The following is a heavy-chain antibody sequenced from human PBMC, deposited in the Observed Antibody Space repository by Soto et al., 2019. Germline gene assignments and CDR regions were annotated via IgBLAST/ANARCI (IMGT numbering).Heavy chain of an antibody. J-gene: IGHJ6*02. D-gene: IGHD6-19*01. Sequence: SQTLSLTCAMSGDSVSSNSAAWNWIRQSPSGGLVWLGRTYYRSKWYNDYAVSVKSRITINPDTSKNQFSLQLNSVTPEDAAVYYCARDLPNKQWLVRDYYYYGMDVWGQGTTVTVSS. V-gene: IGHV6-1*01. CDR2: TYYRSKWYN. CDR3: ARDLPNKQWLVRDYYYYGMDV. CDR1: GDSVSSNSAA.